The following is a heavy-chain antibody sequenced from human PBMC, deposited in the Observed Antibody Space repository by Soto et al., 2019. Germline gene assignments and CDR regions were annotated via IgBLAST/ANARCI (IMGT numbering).Heavy chain of an antibody. CDR2: VSGYNRNT. D-gene: IGHD1-26*01. CDR3: ARDRHWEPLIY. J-gene: IGHJ4*02. V-gene: IGHV1-18*01. CDR1: GYAFTNYG. Sequence: QVQLVQSGVEVKMPGASVKLSCKTYGYAFTNYGVTWVRQVSGQGLEWIGWVSGYNRNTNYAQKFEDRVIMTTDTSTNTAHMELRSLRSDDTGIYYCARDRHWEPLIYWGRGTLLTVSP.